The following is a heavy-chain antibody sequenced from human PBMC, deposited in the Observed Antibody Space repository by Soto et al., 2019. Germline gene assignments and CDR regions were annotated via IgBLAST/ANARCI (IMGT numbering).Heavy chain of an antibody. CDR2: IIPIFGTT. D-gene: IGHD2-8*01. J-gene: IGHJ4*02. Sequence: QVQLVQSGAEVKKPGSSVKVSCKASGGTFSNYAISWVRQAPGQGLEWMGRIIPIFGTTNYAQKFQGRVTITADEYTNTASMELSSLRSEDTAVYYCGMRDDPHDYWGQGTLVTGSS. V-gene: IGHV1-69*12. CDR3: GMRDDPHDY. CDR1: GGTFSNYA.